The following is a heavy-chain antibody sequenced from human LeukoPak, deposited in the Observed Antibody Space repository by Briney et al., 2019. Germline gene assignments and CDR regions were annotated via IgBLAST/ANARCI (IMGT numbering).Heavy chain of an antibody. J-gene: IGHJ6*03. CDR3: ARETEGYYGSGSYLPGPYMDV. D-gene: IGHD3-10*01. Sequence: ASVKVSCKASGYTFTSYDINWVRQATEQGLEWMGWISAYNGNTNYAQKLQGRVTMTTDTSTSTAYMELRSLRSDDTAVYYCARETEGYYGSGSYLPGPYMDVWGKGTTVTVSS. V-gene: IGHV1-18*01. CDR2: ISAYNGNT. CDR1: GYTFTSYD.